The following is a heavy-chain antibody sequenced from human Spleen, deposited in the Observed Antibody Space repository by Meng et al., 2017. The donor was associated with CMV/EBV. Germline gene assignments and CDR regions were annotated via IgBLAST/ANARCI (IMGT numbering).Heavy chain of an antibody. CDR2: ISGSGGNT. CDR1: GFTLSNYA. CDR3: AKVVPAAVRNWFDP. D-gene: IGHD2-2*01. Sequence: GESLKISCAASGFTLSNYAMSWVRQAPGKGREWVSGISGSGGNTYYADSVKGRFTISRDNSKNTLYLQMNSLRAEDTAVYYCAKVVPAAVRNWFDPWGQGTLVTVSS. V-gene: IGHV3-23*01. J-gene: IGHJ5*02.